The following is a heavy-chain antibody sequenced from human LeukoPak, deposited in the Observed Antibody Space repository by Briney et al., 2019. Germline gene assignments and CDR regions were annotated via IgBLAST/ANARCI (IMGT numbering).Heavy chain of an antibody. D-gene: IGHD5-24*01. V-gene: IGHV4-59*01. CDR2: IYHNGNS. CDR1: GDSFNEDY. Sequence: PSETLSLTCSGFGDSFNEDYWNWVRQPPGKGLQWIGYIYHNGNSNYNPSLKGRLTISVDTAKNQFSLKLTSVTAADTAVYYCARDGGLQSHFDYWGQGALVTVSS. CDR3: ARDGGLQSHFDY. J-gene: IGHJ4*02.